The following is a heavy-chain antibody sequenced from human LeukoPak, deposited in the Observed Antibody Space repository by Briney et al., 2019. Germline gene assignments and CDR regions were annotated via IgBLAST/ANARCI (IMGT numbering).Heavy chain of an antibody. V-gene: IGHV3-66*01. CDR2: IYSGGST. CDR3: VKGYCSSTSCYGDY. J-gene: IGHJ4*02. D-gene: IGHD2-2*01. Sequence: GGSLRLSCAASGFTVSRPNYMSWVRQAPGKGLEWVSLIYSGGSTYYADSVKGRFTISRDNSENTLYLQMNSLRAEDTAVYYCVKGYCSSTSCYGDYWGQGALVTVSS. CDR1: GFTVSRPNY.